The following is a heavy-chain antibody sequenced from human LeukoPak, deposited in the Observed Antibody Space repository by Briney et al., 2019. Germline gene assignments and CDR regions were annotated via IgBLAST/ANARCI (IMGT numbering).Heavy chain of an antibody. CDR2: IYHGGGA. J-gene: IGHJ4*02. Sequence: KHSETLSLTCAVSGGSISSRNWWSWVRQPPGKGLEWIGEIYHGGGAKYSPSLKSRVTISLDKSKNQISLRLNSVTAADTAVYYCARGGRLRWYPPEDYFDYWGQGTLVTVSS. CDR3: ARGGRLRWYPPEDYFDY. V-gene: IGHV4-4*02. CDR1: GGSISSRNW. D-gene: IGHD4-23*01.